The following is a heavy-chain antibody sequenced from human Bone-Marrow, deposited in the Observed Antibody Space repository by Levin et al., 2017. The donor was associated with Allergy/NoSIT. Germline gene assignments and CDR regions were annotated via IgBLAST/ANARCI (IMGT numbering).Heavy chain of an antibody. CDR1: GYSISSGYY. CDR2: IYHSGST. D-gene: IGHD3-22*01. V-gene: IGHV4-38-2*02. CDR3: ARDRRYYDSSGYYLRYFDY. J-gene: IGHJ4*02. Sequence: RSQTLSLTCAVSGYSISSGYYWGWIRQPPGKGLEWIGSIYHSGSTYYNPSLKSRVTISVDTSKNQFSLKLSSVTAADTAVYYCARDRRYYDSSGYYLRYFDYWGQGTLVTVSS.